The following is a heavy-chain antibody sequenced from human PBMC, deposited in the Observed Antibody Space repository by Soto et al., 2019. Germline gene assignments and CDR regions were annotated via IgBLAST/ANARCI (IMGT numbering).Heavy chain of an antibody. V-gene: IGHV1-8*01. J-gene: IGHJ5*02. D-gene: IGHD1-20*01. CDR2: MNPNSGNT. CDR3: ARDNRYNWNDEGWFDP. CDR1: GYSFSDYD. Sequence: QVQLGQSGAEVKKPGASVQVSCQASGYSFSDYDINWVRQATGQGPEWMGWMNPNSGNTGYAQKFQGRVTMTRNTSINTDYMELSSLGSEDTAVDYCARDNRYNWNDEGWFDPWGQGTLVTVSS.